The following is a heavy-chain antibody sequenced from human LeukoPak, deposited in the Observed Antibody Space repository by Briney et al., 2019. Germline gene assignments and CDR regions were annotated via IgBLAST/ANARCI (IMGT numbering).Heavy chain of an antibody. CDR1: GGSISSGGYY. CDR2: IYYSGSA. D-gene: IGHD2-2*01. Sequence: TLSLTCTVSGGSISSGGYYWSWIRQHPGKGLEWIGYIYYSGSAYYNPSLKSRVTISVDTSKNQFSLKLSSVTAADTAVYYCARALGYCSSTSCRYDYYYYGMDVWGQGTTVTVSS. J-gene: IGHJ6*02. V-gene: IGHV4-31*03. CDR3: ARALGYCSSTSCRYDYYYYGMDV.